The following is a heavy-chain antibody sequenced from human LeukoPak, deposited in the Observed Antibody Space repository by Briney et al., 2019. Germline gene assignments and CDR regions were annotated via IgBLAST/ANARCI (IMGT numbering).Heavy chain of an antibody. CDR2: ISGSGGST. J-gene: IGHJ4*02. Sequence: GGSLRLSCAASGFTFSTFWMHWVRQAPGKGLEWVSAISGSGGSTYYADSVKGRFTISRDNSKNTLYLQMNSLRAEDTAVYYCAKDPSGQWLVDYWGQGTLVTVSS. V-gene: IGHV3-23*01. CDR3: AKDPSGQWLVDY. D-gene: IGHD6-19*01. CDR1: GFTFSTFW.